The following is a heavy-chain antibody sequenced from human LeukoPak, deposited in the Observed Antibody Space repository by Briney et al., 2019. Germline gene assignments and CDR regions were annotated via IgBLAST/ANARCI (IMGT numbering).Heavy chain of an antibody. D-gene: IGHD5-18*01. J-gene: IGHJ6*02. V-gene: IGHV4-31*03. CDR1: GGSIGSGGYY. Sequence: SETLSLTCTVSGGSIGSGGYYWSWIRQHPGKGLEWIGYIYYSGSTYYNPSLKSRLTISVDTSKNQFSLKLSSVTAADTAVYYCVRGHNYGYPRTIMAVWGQGTTVTVSS. CDR2: IYYSGST. CDR3: VRGHNYGYPRTIMAV.